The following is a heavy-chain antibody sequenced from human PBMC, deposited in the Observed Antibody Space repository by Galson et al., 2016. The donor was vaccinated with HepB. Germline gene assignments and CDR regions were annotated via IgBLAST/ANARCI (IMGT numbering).Heavy chain of an antibody. Sequence: SLRLSCAVSGVTFSSLSMNWVRQAPGKGLEWVSYLPSENNIKHYADSVRGRFTISRDNAKNSLYLQMNSLGVEDTAVYYCAFNRRGGFLLDCWGQGTLVTGSS. V-gene: IGHV3-48*01. J-gene: IGHJ4*02. D-gene: IGHD3-10*01. CDR1: GVTFSSLS. CDR3: AFNRRGGFLLDC. CDR2: LPSENNIK.